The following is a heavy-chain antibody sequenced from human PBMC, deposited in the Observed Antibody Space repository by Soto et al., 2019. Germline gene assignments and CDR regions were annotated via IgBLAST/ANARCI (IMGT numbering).Heavy chain of an antibody. CDR3: ARGPDYPDMNFDY. CDR1: GGSINSYD. J-gene: IGHJ4*02. Sequence: SETLWLTCPVCGGSINSYDVSWIRKNQGKGLEWIGYIYYSGSTNYNPSLKSRVTISVDTSKNQFSLKLSSVTAADTAVYYCARGPDYPDMNFDYWGQGTLVTVSS. V-gene: IGHV4-59*01. D-gene: IGHD5-12*01. CDR2: IYYSGST.